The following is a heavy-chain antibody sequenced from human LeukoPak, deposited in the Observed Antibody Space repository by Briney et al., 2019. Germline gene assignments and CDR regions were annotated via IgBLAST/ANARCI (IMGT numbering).Heavy chain of an antibody. Sequence: ASVKVSCKASGGTFSSCAISWVRQAPGQGLEWMGRIIPILGIANYAQKFQGRVTITADKSTSTAYMELSSLRSEDTAVYYCARDREAIRYFDYWGQGTLVTVSS. CDR2: IIPILGIA. J-gene: IGHJ4*02. CDR1: GGTFSSCA. CDR3: ARDREAIRYFDY. V-gene: IGHV1-69*04. D-gene: IGHD3-10*01.